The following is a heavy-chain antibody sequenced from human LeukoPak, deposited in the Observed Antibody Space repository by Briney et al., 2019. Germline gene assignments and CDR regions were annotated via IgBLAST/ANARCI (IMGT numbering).Heavy chain of an antibody. V-gene: IGHV1-46*01. CDR3: ARAPRSWGFDY. CDR2: INPSGGST. J-gene: IGHJ4*02. Sequence: GASVKVSCKASGYTFTSYYMHWVRQAPRQGLEWMGIINPSGGSTSYAQKFQGRVTMTRSASINTAYMELTNLRSEDTAVYYCARAPRSWGFDYWGQGALVTVSS. D-gene: IGHD7-27*01. CDR1: GYTFTSYY.